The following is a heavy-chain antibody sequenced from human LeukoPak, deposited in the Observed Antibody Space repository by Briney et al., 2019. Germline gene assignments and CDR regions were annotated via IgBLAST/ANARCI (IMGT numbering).Heavy chain of an antibody. Sequence: ASVTVSCKASGYTFTSHYIHWVRQAPGQGLEWMGIINPKNGDRLYARKFQGRVTMTRDTSTSTVYMDLSSLRSEDTAVYYCARGGPTPLVQLPYFDYWGQGTLVTVSS. J-gene: IGHJ4*02. V-gene: IGHV1-46*01. CDR3: ARGGPTPLVQLPYFDY. CDR2: INPKNGDR. CDR1: GYTFTSHY. D-gene: IGHD1-1*01.